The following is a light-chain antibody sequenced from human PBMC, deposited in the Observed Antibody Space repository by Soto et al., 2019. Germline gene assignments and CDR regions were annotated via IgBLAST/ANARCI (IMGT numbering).Light chain of an antibody. J-gene: IGLJ1*01. CDR3: AAWDDSLNGQV. V-gene: IGLV1-44*01. CDR2: SNN. CDR1: SSNIGSNI. Sequence: QSVLTQPPSASGTPGQRVTISCSGSSSNIGSNIVSWYQHLPGTAPKLLIYSNNQRPSGVPDRFSGAKSGPSASLAISGFQSEDEADYYCAAWDDSLNGQVFGTGTKVTVL.